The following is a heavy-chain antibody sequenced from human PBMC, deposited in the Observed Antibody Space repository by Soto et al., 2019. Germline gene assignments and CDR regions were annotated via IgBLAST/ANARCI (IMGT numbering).Heavy chain of an antibody. CDR2: INPNSGGT. J-gene: IGHJ4*02. V-gene: IGHV1-2*02. Sequence: ASVKVSCKASGCTFTGYYMHWVRQAPGQGLEWMGWINPNSGGTNYAQKFQGRVTMTRDTSISAAYMELSRLRSDDTAVYYCASSLRGYSGYDRIFDYWGQGTLVTVSS. CDR3: ASSLRGYSGYDRIFDY. D-gene: IGHD5-12*01. CDR1: GCTFTGYY.